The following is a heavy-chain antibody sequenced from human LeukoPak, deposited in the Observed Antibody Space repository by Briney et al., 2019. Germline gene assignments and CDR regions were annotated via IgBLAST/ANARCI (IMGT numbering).Heavy chain of an antibody. CDR2: ISYDGSNK. CDR1: GFTFSSYA. D-gene: IGHD3-22*01. V-gene: IGHV3-30*01. J-gene: IGHJ4*02. Sequence: GGSLRLSCAASGFTFSSYAMHWVRQAPDKGLEWVAVISYDGSNKYYADSVKGRFTISRDNSKNTLYLQMNSLRAEDTAVYYCARDFQPESYDSSGSPSHWGQGTLVTVSS. CDR3: ARDFQPESYDSSGSPSH.